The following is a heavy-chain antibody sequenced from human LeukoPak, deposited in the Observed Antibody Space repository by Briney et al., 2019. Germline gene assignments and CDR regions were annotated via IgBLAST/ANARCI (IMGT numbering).Heavy chain of an antibody. CDR3: ARGRSRVTIFGVALNWLDS. CDR2: IHHSGRT. J-gene: IGHJ5*01. V-gene: IGHV4-34*01. CDR1: GGSFSNYD. Sequence: SETLSLTCAVYGGSFSNYDWTWIRQPPGKGLEWIGEIHHSGRTNYNPSLKSRITISADTSKKQFSLRLSSVTAADTAVYYCARGRSRVTIFGVALNWLDSWGQGNMLTVSS. D-gene: IGHD3-3*01.